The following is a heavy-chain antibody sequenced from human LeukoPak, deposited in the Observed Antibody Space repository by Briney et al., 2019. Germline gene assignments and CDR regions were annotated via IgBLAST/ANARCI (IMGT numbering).Heavy chain of an antibody. V-gene: IGHV5-51*01. J-gene: IGHJ4*02. CDR3: ARHYYDYVWGSYGIDY. CDR1: GYSFSNYW. D-gene: IGHD3-16*01. Sequence: GESLKISCKGSGYSFSNYWIGWVRQMPGKGLEWMGIIYPGDSDTRCSPSLQGQVTISADKSISTAYLQWSSLKASDTAMYYCARHYYDYVWGSYGIDYWGQGTLVTVSS. CDR2: IYPGDSDT.